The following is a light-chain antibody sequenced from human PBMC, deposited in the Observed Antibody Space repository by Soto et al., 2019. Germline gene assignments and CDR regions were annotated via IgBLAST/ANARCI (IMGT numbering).Light chain of an antibody. J-gene: IGLJ3*02. CDR2: EVR. Sequence: QSALTQPASLSGSPGQSITISCTGTSSDVGGHNYVSWYQQHPGKAPKLMIYEVRNRPSGVSNRFSGSKSGNTASLTISGLQAEDEADFYCSSYTSSNTWVFGGGTKLTVL. V-gene: IGLV2-14*01. CDR1: SSDVGGHNY. CDR3: SSYTSSNTWV.